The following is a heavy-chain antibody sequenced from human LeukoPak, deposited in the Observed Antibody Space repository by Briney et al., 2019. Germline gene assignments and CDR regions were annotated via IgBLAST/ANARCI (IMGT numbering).Heavy chain of an antibody. CDR1: GGSFSGYY. Sequence: SETLSLTCAVYGGSFSGYYWTWIRQPPGKGLEWIGEINHGGSANYNPSLKSRVTISVDTAKNQFSLKLSSVNAADTAVYYCTRQPKSCTPGVFVTGKACWFDSWGQGTLVTVSS. V-gene: IGHV4-34*01. D-gene: IGHD3-10*01. J-gene: IGHJ5*01. CDR3: TRQPKSCTPGVFVTGKACWFDS. CDR2: INHGGSA.